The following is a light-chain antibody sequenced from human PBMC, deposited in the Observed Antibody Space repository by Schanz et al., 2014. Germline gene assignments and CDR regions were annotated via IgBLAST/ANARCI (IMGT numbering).Light chain of an antibody. CDR1: QSISSY. CDR2: GAS. Sequence: EIVMTQSPGTLSVSPGERATLSCRASQSISSYLAWYQHRPGQAPRLLIYGASTRATGIPARFSGSGSGTDFTLTISSLEPEDFAVYYCQQRYNWPHTFGQGTKLEIK. V-gene: IGKV3-15*01. CDR3: QQRYNWPHT. J-gene: IGKJ2*01.